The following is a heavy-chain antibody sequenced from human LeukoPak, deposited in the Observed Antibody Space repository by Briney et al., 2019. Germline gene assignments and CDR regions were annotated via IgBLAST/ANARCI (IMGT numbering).Heavy chain of an antibody. CDR1: GGSISGHF. D-gene: IGHD1-7*01. Sequence: SETLSLTCTVSGGSISGHFWSWIRQPPGKGLEWIGYIYDSGSTNYKSSLKSRVTMSLDTSKNQFSLKLTSVTAEDTAVYYCARDRGEEYNWNYATTFLPFDYWGQGTLVTVSS. J-gene: IGHJ4*02. CDR2: IYDSGST. CDR3: ARDRGEEYNWNYATTFLPFDY. V-gene: IGHV4-59*11.